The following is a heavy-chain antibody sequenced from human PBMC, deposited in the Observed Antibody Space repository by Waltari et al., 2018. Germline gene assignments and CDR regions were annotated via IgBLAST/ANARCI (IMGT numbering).Heavy chain of an antibody. CDR1: GFSLSNYA. D-gene: IGHD1-1*01. CDR3: ARGGSDRAPLDY. V-gene: IGHV3-30*15. J-gene: IGHJ4*02. Sequence: VQLVESGGGVVQSVRSLSLSCAASGFSLSNYAVHWVGQAPGNGLEWVGVTSPDGFNKYYADSVQGRFTISRDRSLQMSALRSEDTAVYYCARGGSDRAPLDYWGRGTLVTVSS. CDR2: TSPDGFNK.